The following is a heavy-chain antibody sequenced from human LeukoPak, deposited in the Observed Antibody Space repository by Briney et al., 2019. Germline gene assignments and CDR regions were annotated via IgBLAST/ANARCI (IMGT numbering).Heavy chain of an antibody. CDR1: GGSFSGYY. CDR2: IYTSGST. V-gene: IGHV4-59*10. Sequence: NTSETLSLTCAVYGGSFSGYYWSWIRQPPGKGLEWIGRIYTSGSTNYNPSLKSRVTMSVDTSKNQFSLQLNSVTPEDTAVYYCARAVLLWFGPYYMDVWGKGTTVTVSS. CDR3: ARAVLLWFGPYYMDV. J-gene: IGHJ6*03. D-gene: IGHD3-10*01.